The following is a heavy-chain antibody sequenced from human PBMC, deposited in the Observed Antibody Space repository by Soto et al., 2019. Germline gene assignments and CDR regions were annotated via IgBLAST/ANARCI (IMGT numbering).Heavy chain of an antibody. CDR2: IYHSGST. CDR3: ARAHLEGNWFAP. Sequence: QLQLQESGSGLVRPSQTLSLTCAVSGGSISSGGYSWNWIRQPPGKGLEWIGYIYHSGSTLYNPSLKSRVTTPVDKSKNQLSLKLTSVTAADTAVYYCARAHLEGNWFAPWGQGTLVTVSS. CDR1: GGSISSGGYS. J-gene: IGHJ5*02. V-gene: IGHV4-30-2*01.